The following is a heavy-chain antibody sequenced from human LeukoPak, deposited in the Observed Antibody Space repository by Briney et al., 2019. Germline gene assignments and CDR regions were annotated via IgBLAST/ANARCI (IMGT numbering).Heavy chain of an antibody. D-gene: IGHD5-12*01. V-gene: IGHV4-39*01. CDR1: GGSISSTSYY. CDR3: ARLTVATRDRHFDY. CDR2: IYHSGTT. J-gene: IGHJ4*02. Sequence: SETLSLTCTVSGGSISSTSYYWGWIRQPPGKGLECIGSIYHSGTTYDNLSLKSRVAISVDTSKNLFSLKLSSVTAADTAVYYCARLTVATRDRHFDYWGQGTLVTVSS.